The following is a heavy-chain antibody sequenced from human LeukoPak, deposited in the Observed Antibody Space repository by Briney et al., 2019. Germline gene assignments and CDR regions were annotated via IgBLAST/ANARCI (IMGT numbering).Heavy chain of an antibody. Sequence: PSETLSLTCTVSGGSISSYYWSWIRQPPGKGLEWIGYIYYSGSTNYNPSLKSRVTMSVDTSKNQFSLKLSSVTAADTAVYYCARAGVGYSYGFDYWGQGTLVTVSS. CDR2: IYYSGST. CDR1: GGSISSYY. CDR3: ARAGVGYSYGFDY. V-gene: IGHV4-59*12. D-gene: IGHD5-18*01. J-gene: IGHJ4*02.